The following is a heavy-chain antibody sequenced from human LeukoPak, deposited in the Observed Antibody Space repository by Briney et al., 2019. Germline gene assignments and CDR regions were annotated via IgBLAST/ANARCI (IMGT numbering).Heavy chain of an antibody. CDR3: ATTRALVVNAFDI. J-gene: IGHJ3*02. Sequence: GGSLRLSCAASGFTFSSYDMHWVRQATGKGLEWVSGIGTAGDTYYPGSVKGRFTISRENAKNSLYLQMNSLRAEDTAVYYCATTRALVVNAFDIWGQGTVVTVSS. V-gene: IGHV3-13*01. CDR1: GFTFSSYD. CDR2: IGTAGDT. D-gene: IGHD3-22*01.